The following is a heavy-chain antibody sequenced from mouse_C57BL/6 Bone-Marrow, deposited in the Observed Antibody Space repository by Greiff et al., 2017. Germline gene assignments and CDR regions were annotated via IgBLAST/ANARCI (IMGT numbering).Heavy chain of an antibody. J-gene: IGHJ1*03. CDR1: GYTFTSYW. CDR2: IYPGSGST. Sequence: QVQLQQPGAELVKPGASVKMSCKASGYTFTSYWITWVKQRPGQGLEWIGDIYPGSGSTNYNEKFKSKATLTVNTSSSTAYMQPTSLTSEDPAVYSCARPDYSIYWYFDVWGTGTTVTVSS. CDR3: ARPDYSIYWYFDV. D-gene: IGHD2-5*01. V-gene: IGHV1-55*01.